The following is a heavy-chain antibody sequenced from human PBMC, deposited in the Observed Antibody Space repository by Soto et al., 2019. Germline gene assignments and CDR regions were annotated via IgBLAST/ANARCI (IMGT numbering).Heavy chain of an antibody. V-gene: IGHV3-23*01. CDR2: LSGSAINT. D-gene: IGHD2-2*01. CDR1: GFTFDNFA. CDR3: TTQFFLSTRKPPEDV. J-gene: IGHJ6*02. Sequence: EVRLLESGGGLVQPGGSLRLSCEGSGFTFDNFAMTWVRQGPGKGLEWVSALSGSAINTYYADSVKGRFTISRDNSKNTVFLQMNSLRVDDTAVYYCTTQFFLSTRKPPEDVWGQGTPVTVSS.